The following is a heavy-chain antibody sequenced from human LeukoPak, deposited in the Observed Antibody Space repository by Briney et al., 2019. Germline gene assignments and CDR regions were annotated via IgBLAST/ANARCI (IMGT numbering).Heavy chain of an antibody. V-gene: IGHV6-1*01. CDR3: ARQYYYDISGYYYSTFDY. Sequence: SQTLSLTCAISGDSFSSNSAAWNWIRQSPSRGLEWLGRTYYRSKLYNGYAVSVKSLITINPDTSKNQFSLQLNSVTPEDTAVYYCARQYYYDISGYYYSTFDYWGQGTLVTVSS. CDR1: GDSFSSNSAA. J-gene: IGHJ4*02. D-gene: IGHD3-22*01. CDR2: TYYRSKLYN.